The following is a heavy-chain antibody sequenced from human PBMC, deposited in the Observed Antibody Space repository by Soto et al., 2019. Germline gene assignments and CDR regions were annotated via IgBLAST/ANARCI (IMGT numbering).Heavy chain of an antibody. CDR1: GFTFSSYA. CDR3: AREEDYGDYYYYYGMDV. CDR2: ISYDGSNK. D-gene: IGHD4-17*01. V-gene: IGHV3-30-3*01. Sequence: QVQLVESGGGVVQPGRSLRLSCAASGFTFSSYAMHWVRQAPGKGLEWVAVISYDGSNKYYADSVKGRFTISRDKSKNTLYLQMNSLRAEDTAVYYCAREEDYGDYYYYYGMDVWGQGTTVTVSS. J-gene: IGHJ6*02.